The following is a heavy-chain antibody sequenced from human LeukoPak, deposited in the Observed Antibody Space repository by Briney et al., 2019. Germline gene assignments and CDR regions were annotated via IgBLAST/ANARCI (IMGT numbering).Heavy chain of an antibody. V-gene: IGHV3-20*04. CDR2: INWNGGST. J-gene: IGHJ4*02. CDR3: ASITIFGVASL. Sequence: PGGSLRLSCAASGFTFDDYGMSWVRQAPGKGLEWVSGINWNGGSTGYADSVKGRFTTSRDNAKNSLYLQMNSLRAEDTALYYCASITIFGVASLWGQGTLVTVSS. D-gene: IGHD3-3*01. CDR1: GFTFDDYG.